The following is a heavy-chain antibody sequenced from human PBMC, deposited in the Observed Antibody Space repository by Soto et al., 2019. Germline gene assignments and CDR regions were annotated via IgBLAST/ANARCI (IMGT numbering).Heavy chain of an antibody. J-gene: IGHJ6*02. CDR2: INPNSGGT. V-gene: IGHV1-2*02. D-gene: IGHD2-2*02. CDR1: GYTFTGYY. Sequence: ASVKVYCKASGYTFTGYYMHWVRQAPGQVLEWMGWINPNSGGTNYAQKFQGRVTMTRDTSISTAYMELSRLRSDDTAVYYCARGHCSSTSCYTGYYYYYGMDVWGQGTTVTVS. CDR3: ARGHCSSTSCYTGYYYYYGMDV.